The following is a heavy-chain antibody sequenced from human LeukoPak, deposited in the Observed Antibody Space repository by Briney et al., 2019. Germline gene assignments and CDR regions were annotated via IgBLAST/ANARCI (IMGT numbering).Heavy chain of an antibody. J-gene: IGHJ4*02. CDR1: GGSISSSSHY. CDR3: ARHKHAYYYDSSGYFLDY. D-gene: IGHD3-22*01. CDR2: IYYSGST. V-gene: IGHV4-39*01. Sequence: SETLSLTCTVSGGSISSSSHYWGWIRQPPGKGLEWIGSIYYSGSTYYNPSLKSRVTISVDTSKNQFSLKLSSVTAADTAVYYCARHKHAYYYDSSGYFLDYWGQGTLVTVSS.